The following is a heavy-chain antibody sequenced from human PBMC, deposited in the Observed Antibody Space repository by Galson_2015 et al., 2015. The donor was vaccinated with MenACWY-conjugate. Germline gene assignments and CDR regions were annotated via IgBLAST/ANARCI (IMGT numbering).Heavy chain of an antibody. CDR1: GFTFRRFG. Sequence: SLRFSCAASGFTFRRFGMHWVRQAPGKGLEWMAVISYDGSNESYADSVKGRFTISRDNSKNTLYLQMNSLRADDTAVYYCAKDWSVPYSTISYYFYMDVWGKGTTVTVSS. J-gene: IGHJ6*03. CDR3: AKDWSVPYSTISYYFYMDV. CDR2: ISYDGSNE. D-gene: IGHD6-13*01. V-gene: IGHV3-30*18.